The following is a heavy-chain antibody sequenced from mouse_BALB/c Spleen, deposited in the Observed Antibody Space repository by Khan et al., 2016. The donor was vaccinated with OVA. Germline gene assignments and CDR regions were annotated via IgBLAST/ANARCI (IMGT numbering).Heavy chain of an antibody. J-gene: IGHJ3*01. Sequence: EVELVESGGGLVKPGGSLKLSCAASGFTFSNYAMSWVRQTPEKRLEWVATISSGGSYTYYPDNVKGRFTITRDNAKNTLYLQMSSLKSEDTAMYDCARHEEYVKYGWFAYWGQGTLVTLSA. D-gene: IGHD2-10*02. CDR1: GFTFSNYA. V-gene: IGHV5-9-3*01. CDR3: ARHEEYVKYGWFAY. CDR2: ISSGGSYT.